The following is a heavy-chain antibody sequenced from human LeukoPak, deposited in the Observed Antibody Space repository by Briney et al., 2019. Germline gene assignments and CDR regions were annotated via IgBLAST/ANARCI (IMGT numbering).Heavy chain of an antibody. D-gene: IGHD3-9*01. CDR2: ISSSSRYT. V-gene: IGHV3-21*04. J-gene: IGHJ5*02. Sequence: GGSLRLSCAASGFSLRDYSMDWVRQAPGKGLEWVSSISSSSRYTFYVDSVKGRFTISRDNSKNTLYLQMNSLRAEDTAVYYCARGGNFDWPYNWFDPWGQGTLVTVAS. CDR1: GFSLRDYS. CDR3: ARGGNFDWPYNWFDP.